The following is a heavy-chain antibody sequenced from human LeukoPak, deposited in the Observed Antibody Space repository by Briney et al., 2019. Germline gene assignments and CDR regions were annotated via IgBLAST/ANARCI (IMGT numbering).Heavy chain of an antibody. CDR2: INGDNGNT. J-gene: IGHJ4*02. CDR3: ARSSSGTYHY. V-gene: IGHV1-3*01. D-gene: IGHD3-10*01. Sequence: ASVKVSCKTSGYNFPSYTMHWLRQTPGQSPEWMGSINGDNGNTKYSEKFQDRVTFTRDTSASSAYMELSSLRSEDTAVYYCARSSSGTYHYWGQGTLVTVSS. CDR1: GYNFPSYT.